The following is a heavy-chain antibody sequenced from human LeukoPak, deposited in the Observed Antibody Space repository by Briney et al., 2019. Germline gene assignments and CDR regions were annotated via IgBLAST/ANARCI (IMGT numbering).Heavy chain of an antibody. CDR2: IIPIFGTA. J-gene: IGHJ5*02. Sequence: SVKVSCKASGGTFSSYAISWVRQAPGQGLEWMGGIIPIFGTANYAQKFQGRVTITADESTSTAYMELSSLRSEDTAVYYCARVRERFAGLYNWFDPWGQGTLVTVSS. CDR1: GGTFSSYA. D-gene: IGHD3-10*01. CDR3: ARVRERFAGLYNWFDP. V-gene: IGHV1-69*01.